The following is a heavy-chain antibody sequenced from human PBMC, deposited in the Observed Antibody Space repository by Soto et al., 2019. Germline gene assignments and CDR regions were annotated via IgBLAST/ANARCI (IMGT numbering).Heavy chain of an antibody. D-gene: IGHD6-13*01. V-gene: IGHV4-31*03. J-gene: IGHJ5*02. CDR3: ARGPTRGAAAAGNWFDP. Sequence: PSETLSLTCTVSGGSISSGGYYWSWIRQHPGKGLEWIGYIYYSGSTYYNPSLKSRVTISVDTSKNQFSLKLSSVTAADTAVYYCARGPTRGAAAAGNWFDPWGQGTLVTVSS. CDR1: GGSISSGGYY. CDR2: IYYSGST.